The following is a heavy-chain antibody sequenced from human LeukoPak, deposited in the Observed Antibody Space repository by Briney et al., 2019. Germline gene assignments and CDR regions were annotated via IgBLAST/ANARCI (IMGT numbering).Heavy chain of an antibody. CDR3: ARGHRIVGAKRGGTFDI. J-gene: IGHJ3*02. CDR1: GGSFSGYY. V-gene: IGHV4-34*01. D-gene: IGHD1-26*01. Sequence: SETLSLTCAVYGGSFSGYYWSWLRQPPGKGLEWLGKINHSGSTNYNPSLKSRVTISVDTSKNQFSLKLSSVTAADTAVYYCARGHRIVGAKRGGTFDIWGQGTMVTVSS. CDR2: INHSGST.